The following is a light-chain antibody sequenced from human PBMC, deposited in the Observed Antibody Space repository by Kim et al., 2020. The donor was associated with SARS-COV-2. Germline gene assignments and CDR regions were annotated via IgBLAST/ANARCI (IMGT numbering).Light chain of an antibody. CDR2: GAS. V-gene: IGKV3-15*01. CDR1: QSVSSN. Sequence: EIVMTQSPATLSVSPGERVTLSCRASQSVSSNFAWYQQKPGQAPRLLIYGASTRATGIPARFSGSGSGTEFTLTISSLQSEDFAVYYCQQYNNWPSITFGQGTRLEIK. CDR3: QQYNNWPSIT. J-gene: IGKJ5*01.